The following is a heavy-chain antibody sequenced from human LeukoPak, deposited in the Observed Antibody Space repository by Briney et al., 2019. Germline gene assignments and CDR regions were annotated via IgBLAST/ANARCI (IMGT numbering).Heavy chain of an antibody. D-gene: IGHD5-18*01. J-gene: IGHJ3*02. Sequence: GGSLRLSCAASGFTFSSYAMGWVRQAPGKGLEWVSAISGSGNSTYYADSVKGRSTISRDNSKNTLYLQMNSLRAEDTAVYYCAKDQLTGGYNYGYGTFDILGQGTMVTVSS. CDR3: AKDQLTGGYNYGYGTFDI. V-gene: IGHV3-23*01. CDR2: ISGSGNST. CDR1: GFTFSSYA.